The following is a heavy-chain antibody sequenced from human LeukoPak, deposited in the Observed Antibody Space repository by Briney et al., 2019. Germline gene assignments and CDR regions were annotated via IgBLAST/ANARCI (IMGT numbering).Heavy chain of an antibody. D-gene: IGHD3-3*01. V-gene: IGHV4-34*01. CDR3: ARLAFLSGYYYFDY. CDR2: IYHGGST. CDR1: GGPFSASY. Sequence: SETLSLTCVVSGGPFSASYWSWIRQSPGKGLEWIGEIYHGGSTNYNPSLESRVTISGDTSKNQFSLKLSSVTAADTAVYYCARLAFLSGYYYFDYWGQGALVTVSS. J-gene: IGHJ4*02.